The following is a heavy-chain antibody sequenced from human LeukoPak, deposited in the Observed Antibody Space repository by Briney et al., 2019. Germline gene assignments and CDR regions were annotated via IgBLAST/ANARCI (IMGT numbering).Heavy chain of an antibody. CDR3: AVSLTTGGYYGMDV. Sequence: ASVKASCKVSGYTLNELSLHWVRQAPGKGLEWMGRFDPEDGETIYARKFQGRVTMTEDTSTDTAYMELSSLRSEDTAVYFCAVSLTTGGYYGMDVWGQGTTVTVSS. CDR2: FDPEDGET. CDR1: GYTLNELS. J-gene: IGHJ6*02. V-gene: IGHV1-24*01. D-gene: IGHD1-1*01.